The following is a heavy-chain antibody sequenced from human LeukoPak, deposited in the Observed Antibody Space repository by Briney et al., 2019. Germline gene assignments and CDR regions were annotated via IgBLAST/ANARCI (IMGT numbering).Heavy chain of an antibody. CDR1: GFTFDDYA. D-gene: IGHD3-10*01. V-gene: IGHV3-9*03. J-gene: IGHJ6*03. CDR2: ISWNSDDI. Sequence: GGSLRLSCAASGFTFDDYAMHWVRQARGKGLEWVSGISWNSDDIGYADSVKGRFTISRDNAKNSLYLQMNSLRAEDMALYYCAKSRYYYGSGSYGIGLYMDVWGKGSTVTVSS. CDR3: AKSRYYYGSGSYGIGLYMDV.